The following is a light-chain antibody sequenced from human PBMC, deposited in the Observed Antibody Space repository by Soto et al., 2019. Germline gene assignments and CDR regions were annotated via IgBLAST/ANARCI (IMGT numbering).Light chain of an antibody. CDR2: EGS. Sequence: QAVVTQPASVSGSPGQSITISCTGTSSDVGSYNLVSWYQQHPGKAPKLMIYEGSKRPSGVSNRFSGSKSGNTASLTISGLQAEDEADYYCCSYAGSSTLGGVFGGGTKLTVL. CDR3: CSYAGSSTLGGV. J-gene: IGLJ2*01. CDR1: SSDVGSYNL. V-gene: IGLV2-23*03.